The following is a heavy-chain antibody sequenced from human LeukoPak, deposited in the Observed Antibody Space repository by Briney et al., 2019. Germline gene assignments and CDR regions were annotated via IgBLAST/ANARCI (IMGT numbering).Heavy chain of an antibody. V-gene: IGHV1-18*01. CDR1: GYTFTNYG. Sequence: ASVKVSCKASGYTFTNYGISWVRQAPGQGLEWMGWISTYNGNTNYAQNLQGRVTMTTDTSTSTAYMELRSLRSDDTAVYYCARAEAYYDFWSGYYTGGGLDYWGQGTLVTVSS. J-gene: IGHJ4*02. CDR3: ARAEAYYDFWSGYYTGGGLDY. CDR2: ISTYNGNT. D-gene: IGHD3-3*01.